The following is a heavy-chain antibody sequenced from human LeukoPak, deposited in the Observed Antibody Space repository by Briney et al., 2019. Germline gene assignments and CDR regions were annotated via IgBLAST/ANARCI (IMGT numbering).Heavy chain of an antibody. Sequence: GGSLRLSCAASGFTFNNYGLHWVRQAPGKGLEWVAVINYDGSNKHYADSVKGRFTISRDNSKNTLYLQMNSLRAEDTAVYYCARFDYWGQGTLVTVSS. CDR3: ARFDY. J-gene: IGHJ4*02. CDR2: INYDGSNK. V-gene: IGHV3-33*01. CDR1: GFTFNNYG.